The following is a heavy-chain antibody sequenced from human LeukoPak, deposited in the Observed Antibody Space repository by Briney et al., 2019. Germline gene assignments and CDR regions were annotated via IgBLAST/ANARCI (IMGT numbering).Heavy chain of an antibody. CDR3: ARGGPGAFDI. CDR1: GGSISSGGYS. V-gene: IGHV4-30-2*01. CDR2: IYHSGST. J-gene: IGHJ3*02. Sequence: SQTLSLTCAVSGGSISSGGYSWSWIRQPPGKGLEWIGYIYHSGSTYYNPSLKSRVTISVDRSKNQFSLKLSSVTAAGTAVYYCARGGPGAFDIWGQGTMVTVSS. D-gene: IGHD3-16*01.